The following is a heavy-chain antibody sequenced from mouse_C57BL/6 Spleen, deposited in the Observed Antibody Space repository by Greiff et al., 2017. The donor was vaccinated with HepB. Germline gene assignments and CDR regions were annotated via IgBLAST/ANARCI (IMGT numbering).Heavy chain of an antibody. CDR2: IYPGSGST. CDR1: GYTFTSYW. Sequence: QVQLQQSGAELVKPGASVKMSCKASGYTFTSYWITWVKQRPGQGLEWIGDIYPGSGSTNYNEKFKSKATLTVDTSSSTAYMQLSSLTSEDSAVYYGARVSYYYGSSYWYFDVWGTGTTVTVSS. J-gene: IGHJ1*03. D-gene: IGHD1-1*01. V-gene: IGHV1-55*01. CDR3: ARVSYYYGSSYWYFDV.